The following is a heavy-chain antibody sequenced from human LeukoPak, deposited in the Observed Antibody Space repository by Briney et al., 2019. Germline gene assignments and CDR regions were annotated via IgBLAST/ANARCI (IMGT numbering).Heavy chain of an antibody. CDR1: GFTFSTYS. Sequence: PGGSLRLSCAASGFTFSTYSMNWVRQAPGKGLEWVSYISSSSSYMFYADSAKGRFTISRDNAKNSLYLQVNSLRAEDTAVYYCVRVVPGTGSLDFWGQGALVTVSS. J-gene: IGHJ4*02. CDR3: VRVVPGTGSLDF. V-gene: IGHV3-21*01. CDR2: ISSSSSYM. D-gene: IGHD1-1*01.